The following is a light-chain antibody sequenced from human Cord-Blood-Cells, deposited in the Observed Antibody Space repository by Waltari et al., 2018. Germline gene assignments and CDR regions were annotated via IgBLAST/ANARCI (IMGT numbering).Light chain of an antibody. CDR1: SSDVGGYNL. Sequence: QSALTQPASVSGSPGQSITISCTGTSSDVGGYNLVSWYQQHPGKAPKLMIYEVSKRPSGVSNRFSGSKSGNTASLTISGLQAEDEADYYCSSYTSSSTLVFGGGTKLTVL. J-gene: IGLJ2*01. CDR3: SSYTSSSTLV. CDR2: EVS. V-gene: IGLV2-14*02.